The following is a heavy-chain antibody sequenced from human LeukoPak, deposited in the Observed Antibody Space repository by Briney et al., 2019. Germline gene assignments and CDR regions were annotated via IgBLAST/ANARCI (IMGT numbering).Heavy chain of an antibody. Sequence: PSETLSLTCAVYGGSFSGYYWSWIRQPPGKGLEWIGEINHSGSTNYNPSLKSRVTISVDTSKNQFSLKLSSVTAADTAVYYCAKDNWNYRRFDHWGQGTLVTVSS. J-gene: IGHJ5*02. V-gene: IGHV4-34*01. CDR3: AKDNWNYRRFDH. D-gene: IGHD1-7*01. CDR1: GGSFSGYY. CDR2: INHSGST.